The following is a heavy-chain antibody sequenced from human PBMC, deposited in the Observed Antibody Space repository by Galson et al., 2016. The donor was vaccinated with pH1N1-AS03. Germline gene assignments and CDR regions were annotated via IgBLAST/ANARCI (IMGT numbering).Heavy chain of an antibody. J-gene: IGHJ5*02. CDR1: GFSLSTSGMC. V-gene: IGHV2-70*11. CDR3: ARFHYGDYSGWFDP. CDR2: IDWNDNK. D-gene: IGHD4-17*01. Sequence: PALVKPTQTLTLTCTFSGFSLSTSGMCVSWIRQPPGKALEWLARIDWNDNKYYSTSLKTRLTISKDTSKNQVVLTMTNMDPVDTATHYCARFHYGDYSGWFDPWGQGTLVTVSS.